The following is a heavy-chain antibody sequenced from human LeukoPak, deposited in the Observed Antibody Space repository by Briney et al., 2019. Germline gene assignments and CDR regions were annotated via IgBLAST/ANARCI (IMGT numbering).Heavy chain of an antibody. D-gene: IGHD6-19*01. J-gene: IGHJ6*02. V-gene: IGHV3-30*18. Sequence: GGSLRLSCAASGFTFSSYGMHWVRQAPGKGLEWVAVISYDGSNKYYADSVKGRFTISRDNSKNTLYLQMNSLRAEDTAVYYCAKDVRVEPSGWYLLGYYYYGMDVWGQGTTVTVSS. CDR1: GFTFSSYG. CDR2: ISYDGSNK. CDR3: AKDVRVEPSGWYLLGYYYYGMDV.